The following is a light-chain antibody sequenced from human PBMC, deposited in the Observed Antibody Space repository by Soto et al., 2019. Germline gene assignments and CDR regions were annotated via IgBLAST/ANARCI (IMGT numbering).Light chain of an antibody. CDR1: QSVSSN. Sequence: EIVMTQSPATLSVSPGERATLSCRASQSVSSNLAWYQQKPGQAPRLLIYGASTRATGIPARFSGSGSGTEFTLTISSLQPDDFATYYCQQYSDSSGAFGQGTRVEIK. V-gene: IGKV3-15*01. CDR2: GAS. J-gene: IGKJ1*01. CDR3: QQYSDSSGA.